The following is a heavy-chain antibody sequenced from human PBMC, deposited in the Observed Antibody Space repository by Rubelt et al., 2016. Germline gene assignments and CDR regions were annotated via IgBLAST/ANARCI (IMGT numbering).Heavy chain of an antibody. CDR3: ARDVGADWSIDAFDV. V-gene: IGHV1-18*01. CDR2: ISAYNGKS. CDR1: GGTFSSYA. Sequence: QVQLVQSGAEVKKPGSSVKVSCTASGGTFSSYAISWVRQAPGQGLEWMGWISAYNGKSNYVQKFRGRVTMATDTSTTTAYMELRSLGSDDTAVYYCARDVGADWSIDAFDVWGQGTVVTVSS. J-gene: IGHJ3*01. D-gene: IGHD3-9*01.